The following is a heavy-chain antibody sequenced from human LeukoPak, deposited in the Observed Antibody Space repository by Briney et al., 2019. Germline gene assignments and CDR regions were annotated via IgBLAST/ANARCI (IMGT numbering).Heavy chain of an antibody. CDR1: GYSFTSYW. CDR3: ARPGYCSSTSCHPDAFDI. CDR2: IYPGDSDT. J-gene: IGHJ3*02. Sequence: GESLKISCKGSGYSFTSYWIGWVRQMPGKGLEWMGIIYPGDSDTRYSPSFQGQVTISADKSISTAYLQWSSLKASNTAMYYCARPGYCSSTSCHPDAFDIWGQGTMVTVSS. V-gene: IGHV5-51*01. D-gene: IGHD2-2*01.